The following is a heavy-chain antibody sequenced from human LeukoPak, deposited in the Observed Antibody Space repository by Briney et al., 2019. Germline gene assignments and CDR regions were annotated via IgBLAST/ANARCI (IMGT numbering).Heavy chain of an antibody. D-gene: IGHD3-3*01. Sequence: PSETLSLTCTVSGGSIRSYYWNWIRQTPGKGLEGIGHIYYTGRINYNPSLKSRVTISVDTSKNQCSLKLSSVTAADTAVYYCARAGTYYDFWSGSREYYYYYMDVWGKGTTVTVSS. V-gene: IGHV4-59*01. CDR2: IYYTGRI. CDR3: ARAGTYYDFWSGSREYYYYYMDV. J-gene: IGHJ6*03. CDR1: GGSIRSYY.